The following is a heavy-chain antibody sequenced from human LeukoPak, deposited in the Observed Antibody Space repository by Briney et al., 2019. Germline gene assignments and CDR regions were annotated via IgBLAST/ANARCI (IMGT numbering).Heavy chain of an antibody. D-gene: IGHD2-2*01. CDR1: GYTFIDDY. Sequence: ASVKVSCKASGYTFIDDYMHWVRQAPGQGLEFMGWINPDSGFTNYAQKFQGRVTMTRDTSISTAYLEVRSLTSDDTAVYYCAPTAEAYTSWWKVWGQGTLVTVSS. CDR3: APTAEAYTSWWKV. CDR2: INPDSGFT. J-gene: IGHJ4*02. V-gene: IGHV1-2*02.